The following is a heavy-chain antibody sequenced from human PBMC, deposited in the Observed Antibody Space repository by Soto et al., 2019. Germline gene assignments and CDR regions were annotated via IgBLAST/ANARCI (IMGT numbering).Heavy chain of an antibody. CDR1: GFIFSNYW. CDR3: ARDSDSGEDYYYGLDV. Sequence: PGGSLRLSCVASGFIFSNYWMSWVRQAPGKGLEWVANVKQDGSEKYYVDSVKGRFTISRDNAKNSLYLQMNSLRAEDTAVYYCARDSDSGEDYYYGLDVWGQGSTVTVSS. V-gene: IGHV3-7*01. CDR2: VKQDGSEK. J-gene: IGHJ6*02. D-gene: IGHD4-17*01.